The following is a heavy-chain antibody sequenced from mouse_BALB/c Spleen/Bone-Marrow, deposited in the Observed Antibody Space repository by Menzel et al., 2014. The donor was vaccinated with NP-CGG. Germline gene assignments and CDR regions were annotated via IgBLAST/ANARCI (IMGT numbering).Heavy chain of an antibody. CDR1: GFTFSDYY. D-gene: IGHD1-2*01. CDR3: ARRGVRLRLPMDY. Sequence: EVMLVESGGGLVQPGGSLKLSCATSGFTFSDYYMYWVRQTPEKRLEWVAYISNGGGSTYYPDTVKGRFTISRDNAKNTLYLQMSRLKSEDTAMYYCARRGVRLRLPMDYWGQGTSVTVSS. J-gene: IGHJ4*01. CDR2: ISNGGGST. V-gene: IGHV5-12*02.